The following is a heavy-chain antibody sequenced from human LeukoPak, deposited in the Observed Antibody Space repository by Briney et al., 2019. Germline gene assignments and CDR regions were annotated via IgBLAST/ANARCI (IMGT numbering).Heavy chain of an antibody. Sequence: PGGSLRLSCAASGFTFSSYAMHRVRQAPGKGLEWVAVISYDGSNKYYADSVKGRFTISRDYSKNTLFLQMNSLRAEDTAVYYCARGPTPIAAAGRYFDYWGQGTLVTVSS. CDR1: GFTFSSYA. CDR2: ISYDGSNK. V-gene: IGHV3-30-3*01. CDR3: ARGPTPIAAAGRYFDY. J-gene: IGHJ4*02. D-gene: IGHD6-13*01.